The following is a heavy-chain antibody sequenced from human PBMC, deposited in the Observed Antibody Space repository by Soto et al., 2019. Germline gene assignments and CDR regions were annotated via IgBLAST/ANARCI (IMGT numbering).Heavy chain of an antibody. D-gene: IGHD3-22*01. CDR2: INHSGST. Sequence: PWETLSLTCAVYGGSFSGYYWSWIRQPPGKGLEWIGEINHSGSTNYNPSLKSRVTISLDTSKNQFSLKLSSVNAADTAVYYCASYDSSGYYNNHWGQGTLVTVSS. CDR3: ASYDSSGYYNNH. CDR1: GGSFSGYY. V-gene: IGHV4-34*01. J-gene: IGHJ5*02.